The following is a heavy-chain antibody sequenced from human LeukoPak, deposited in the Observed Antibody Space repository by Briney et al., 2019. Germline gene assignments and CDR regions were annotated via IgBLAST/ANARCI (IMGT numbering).Heavy chain of an antibody. CDR2: IYHSGST. CDR3: ARDGSGSYYKR. V-gene: IGHV4-38-2*01. CDR1: GYSISSGYY. D-gene: IGHD3-10*01. J-gene: IGHJ4*02. Sequence: PSETLSLTCAVSGYSISSGYYWGWIRQPPGKGLEWTGSIYHSGSTYYNPSLKSRVTISVDTSKNQFSLKLSSVTAADTAVYYCARDGSGSYYKRWGQGTLVTVSP.